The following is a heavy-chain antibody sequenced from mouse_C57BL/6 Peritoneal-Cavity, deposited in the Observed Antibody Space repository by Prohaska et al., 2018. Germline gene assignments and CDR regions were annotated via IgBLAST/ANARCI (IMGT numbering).Heavy chain of an antibody. Sequence: RPGSSVKLSCKASGYTFTSYWMDWVKQRPGQGLEWIGNIYLYVCVTHYKEKLKDKATLTVDKSSSTAYMQLSSLTSEDSAVYYCARDYDFDYWGQGTTLTVSS. J-gene: IGHJ2*01. CDR1: GYTFTSYW. CDR3: ARDYDFDY. V-gene: IGHV1-61*01. D-gene: IGHD1-1*01. CDR2: IYLYVCVT.